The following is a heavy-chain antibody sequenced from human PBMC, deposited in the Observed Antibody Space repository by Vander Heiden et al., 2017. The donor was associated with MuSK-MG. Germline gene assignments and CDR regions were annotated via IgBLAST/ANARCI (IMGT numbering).Heavy chain of an antibody. D-gene: IGHD1-26*01. CDR2: IYPCDSDT. V-gene: IGHV5-51*01. Sequence: GIIYPCDSDTRYSTSVQGQVTISVDKSISTAYLQWSSLKAADTAMYYCARGAVPQWEDYIDYWGQGTLVTVSS. CDR3: ARGAVPQWEDYIDY. J-gene: IGHJ4*02.